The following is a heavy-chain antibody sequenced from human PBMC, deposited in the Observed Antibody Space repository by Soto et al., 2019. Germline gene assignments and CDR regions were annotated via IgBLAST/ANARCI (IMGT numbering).Heavy chain of an antibody. CDR1: GGSISSGGYY. CDR2: IYYSGST. CDR3: ARKATVTTSFDY. J-gene: IGHJ4*02. Sequence: QVQLQESGPGLVKPSQTLSLTCTVSGGSISSGGYYWSWIRQHPGKGLEWIGYIYYSGSTYYNPSLKCRFTISVDTSKNQFSLKLRSVTAADTAVYYCARKATVTTSFDYWGQGTLVTVSS. D-gene: IGHD4-17*01. V-gene: IGHV4-31*03.